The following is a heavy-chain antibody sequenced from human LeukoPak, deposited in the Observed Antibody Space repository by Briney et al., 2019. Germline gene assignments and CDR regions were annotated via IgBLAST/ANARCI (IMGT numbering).Heavy chain of an antibody. D-gene: IGHD3-16*02. CDR2: INTNTGNP. CDR1: GYTFSSYG. Sequence: ASVKVSCKASGYTFSSYGMNWVRQAPGQGLEWMGWINTNTGNPTYVQGFTGRFVFSLDTSVSTAYLQISSLKAEDTAVYYCARDLRGNDYVWGSYPLLDPWGQGTLVTVSS. V-gene: IGHV7-4-1*02. CDR3: ARDLRGNDYVWGSYPLLDP. J-gene: IGHJ5*02.